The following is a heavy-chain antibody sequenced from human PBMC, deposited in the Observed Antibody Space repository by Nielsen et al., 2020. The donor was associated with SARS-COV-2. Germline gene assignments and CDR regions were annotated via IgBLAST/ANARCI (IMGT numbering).Heavy chain of an antibody. V-gene: IGHV4-34*01. J-gene: IGHJ5*02. Sequence: SETLSLTCAVYGGSFSGYYWSWIRQPPGKGLEWIGEINHSGSTNYNPSLKSRVTISVDTSKNQFSLKLSSVTAADTAVYYCARVMGSSSPGWFDPWGQGTLVTVSS. D-gene: IGHD6-6*01. CDR2: INHSGST. CDR1: GGSFSGYY. CDR3: ARVMGSSSPGWFDP.